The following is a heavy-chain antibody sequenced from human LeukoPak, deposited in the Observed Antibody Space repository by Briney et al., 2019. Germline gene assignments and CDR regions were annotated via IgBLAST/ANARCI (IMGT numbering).Heavy chain of an antibody. Sequence: SVKVSCKASGGTFSSYAISWVRQAPGQGLEWMGRIIPILGIANYAQKFQGRVTITADKSTSTAYMELSSLRSEDTAVYYCAGRFIGTGNYYYYYGMDVWGQGTTVTVSS. CDR3: AGRFIGTGNYYYYYGMDV. J-gene: IGHJ6*02. D-gene: IGHD1-1*01. CDR1: GGTFSSYA. V-gene: IGHV1-69*04. CDR2: IIPILGIA.